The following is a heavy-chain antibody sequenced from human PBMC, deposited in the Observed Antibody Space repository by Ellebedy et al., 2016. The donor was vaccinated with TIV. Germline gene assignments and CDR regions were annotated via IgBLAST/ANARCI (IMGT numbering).Heavy chain of an antibody. CDR1: GYNFVSYA. Sequence: AASVKVSCKASGYNFVSYAMHWVRQAPGQRLEWMGWISPGEGITKYSEMFQGRVTITSDTSANTVYMELTSLRFEDTAVYYCAREGGAAATPYRWSGPWGQGTLVTVSS. CDR3: AREGGAAATPYRWSGP. D-gene: IGHD3-16*02. J-gene: IGHJ5*02. V-gene: IGHV1-3*01. CDR2: ISPGEGIT.